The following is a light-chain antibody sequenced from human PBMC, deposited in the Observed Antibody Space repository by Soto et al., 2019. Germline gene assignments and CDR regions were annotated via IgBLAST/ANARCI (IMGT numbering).Light chain of an antibody. CDR1: SSDVGFYNF. J-gene: IGLJ1*01. CDR3: ASYAGTKLFV. CDR2: EVT. Sequence: ALTQPPSASGSPGQSLTISCTGTSSDVGFYNFVSWYQQRPGKAPKLVIYEVTKRPSGVPDRFSGSKSGSTTSLTVSGLQADDEADYYCASYAGTKLFVFGSGTKVTVL. V-gene: IGLV2-8*01.